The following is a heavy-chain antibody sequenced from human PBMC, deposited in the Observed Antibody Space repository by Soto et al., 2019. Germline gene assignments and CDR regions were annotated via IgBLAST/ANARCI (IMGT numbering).Heavy chain of an antibody. D-gene: IGHD6-25*01. V-gene: IGHV4-39*01. J-gene: IGHJ5*02. Sequence: SETLSLTCTVSGGSITSSSHFWGWVRQPSGKGLEWIGTIYFTGNTYYTPSLKSRLTMSIDTSKNEFSLRLNSVTAADTAVYYCAGQXFTIAAASYGRSNWFDPWGRGTLVTVSS. CDR2: IYFTGNT. CDR3: AGQXFTIAAASYGRSNWFDP. CDR1: GGSITSSSHF.